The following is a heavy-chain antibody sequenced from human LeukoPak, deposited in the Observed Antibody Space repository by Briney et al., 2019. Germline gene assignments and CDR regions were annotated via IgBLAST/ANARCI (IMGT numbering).Heavy chain of an antibody. D-gene: IGHD3-22*01. CDR3: ARDKAGLQGGYDL. CDR1: GFSVSSNY. V-gene: IGHV3-53*01. Sequence: PGGSLRLSCAASGFSVSSNYMSWVRQAPGRWLEWVSVIYSDGRIFYADSVKGRFTISRDNSKNTLYLQMNSLRAEDTAVYYCARDKAGLQGGYDLWGQGTMVTVSS. CDR2: IYSDGRI. J-gene: IGHJ3*01.